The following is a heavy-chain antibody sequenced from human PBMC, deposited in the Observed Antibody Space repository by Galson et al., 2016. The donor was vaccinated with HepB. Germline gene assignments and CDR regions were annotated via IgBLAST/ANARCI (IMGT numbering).Heavy chain of an antibody. V-gene: IGHV3-23*01. CDR2: ISGSGGSP. Sequence: SLRLSCAASGFTFSSYAMSWVRQAPGKGLEWVSVISGSGGSPYYEDSVKGRFPISRDNSKNTLCPQMNSLRAEDTALYYCAKDLGSYYGSGSYRDYYYGMDVWGQGTTVTVSS. CDR1: GFTFSSYA. D-gene: IGHD3-10*01. CDR3: AKDLGSYYGSGSYRDYYYGMDV. J-gene: IGHJ6*02.